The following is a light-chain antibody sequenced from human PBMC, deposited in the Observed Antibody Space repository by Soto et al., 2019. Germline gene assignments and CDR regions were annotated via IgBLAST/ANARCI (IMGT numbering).Light chain of an antibody. Sequence: EIVLTQSPGTLSLSPGERATLSCRASQSVSSSYLAWYQQKPGQAPRLLIYAASSRATGIPDRFSGSGSGTDFTLTISRLEPEDFAVYYCQQYGSSRPYTFGQGTKLEIK. CDR3: QQYGSSRPYT. CDR2: AAS. V-gene: IGKV3-20*01. J-gene: IGKJ2*01. CDR1: QSVSSSY.